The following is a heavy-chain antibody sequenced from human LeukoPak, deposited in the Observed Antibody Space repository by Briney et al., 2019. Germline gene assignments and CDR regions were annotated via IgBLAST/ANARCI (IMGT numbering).Heavy chain of an antibody. CDR1: GYTLTELS. D-gene: IGHD6-19*01. CDR3: ATVGQWHNYGDMMTY. CDR2: FDPEDGET. V-gene: IGHV1-24*01. Sequence: ASVKVSCKVSGYTLTELSMHWVRQAPGKGLEWMGGFDPEDGETIYAQKFQGRVTMTEDTSTDTAYMELRSLRADDTAVYYCATVGQWHNYGDMMTYWGQGSLVTVSS. J-gene: IGHJ4*02.